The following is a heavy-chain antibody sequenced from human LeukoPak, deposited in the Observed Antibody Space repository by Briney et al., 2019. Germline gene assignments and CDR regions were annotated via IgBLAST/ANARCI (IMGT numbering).Heavy chain of an antibody. D-gene: IGHD1-1*01. CDR1: GFTFSSFD. V-gene: IGHV3-13*01. CDR2: IGTASDT. CDR3: ARGPPRGKYYYMDV. Sequence: GGSLRLSCAASGFTFSSFDMHWVRQPTGQGLEWVSAIGTASDTYYPGSVEGRFTLSRDNAKNSLYLQMNSLTAGDTAVYYCARGPPRGKYYYMDVWGKGTTVTVSS. J-gene: IGHJ6*03.